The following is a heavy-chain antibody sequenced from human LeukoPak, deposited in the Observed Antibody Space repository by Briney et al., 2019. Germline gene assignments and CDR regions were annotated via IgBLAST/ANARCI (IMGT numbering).Heavy chain of an antibody. Sequence: SETLSLTCAVYGGSFSGYYWSWIRQPPGKGLEWIGEINHSGSTNYNPSLKSRVTISVDTSKNQFSLKLSSVTAADTAVYYCARPSYCGDNCYHFFDFWGQGALVTVSS. D-gene: IGHD2-21*02. V-gene: IGHV4-34*01. CDR3: ARPSYCGDNCYHFFDF. CDR2: INHSGST. J-gene: IGHJ4*02. CDR1: GGSFSGYY.